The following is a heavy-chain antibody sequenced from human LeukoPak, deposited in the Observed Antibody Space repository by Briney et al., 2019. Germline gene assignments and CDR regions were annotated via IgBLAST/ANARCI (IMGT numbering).Heavy chain of an antibody. CDR3: ARQYYYDSGVYWGAQYYYYMDV. J-gene: IGHJ6*03. CDR2: ISWNSGSI. CDR1: GFTFDDYA. Sequence: GGSLRLSCAASGFTFDDYAMHWVRQAPGKGLEWVSGISWNSGSIGYADSVKGRFTISRDNAKNSLYLQMNSLRAEDTALYYCARQYYYDSGVYWGAQYYYYMDVWGKGTPVTVSS. D-gene: IGHD3-22*01. V-gene: IGHV3-9*01.